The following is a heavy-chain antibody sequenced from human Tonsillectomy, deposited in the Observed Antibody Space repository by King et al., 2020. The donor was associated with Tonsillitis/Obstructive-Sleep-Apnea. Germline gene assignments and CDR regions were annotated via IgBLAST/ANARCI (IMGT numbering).Heavy chain of an antibody. CDR1: GFTFSSYD. V-gene: IGHV3-30*04. CDR3: ARESIYTIFGVVTPANYFDY. Sequence: VQLVESGGGVVQPGRSLRLSCAASGFTFSSYDMHWVRQAPGKGLEWVAVISYDGSNKYYADSVKGRFTISRDNSKNTLYLQMNSLRAEDTAVYYCARESIYTIFGVVTPANYFDYWGQGTLVTVSS. D-gene: IGHD3-3*01. CDR2: ISYDGSNK. J-gene: IGHJ4*02.